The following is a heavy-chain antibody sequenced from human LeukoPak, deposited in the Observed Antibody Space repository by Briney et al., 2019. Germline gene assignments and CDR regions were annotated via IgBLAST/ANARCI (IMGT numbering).Heavy chain of an antibody. Sequence: TGGSLRLSCAASGFTFSSYAMSWVRQAPGKGLEWVSAISGSGGTTYYADSVKGRFTIPRDNSKNTLYLQMNSLRAEDTAVYYCAKSATGTTSSWFDPWGQGTLVTVSS. V-gene: IGHV3-23*01. J-gene: IGHJ5*02. CDR2: ISGSGGTT. CDR1: GFTFSSYA. CDR3: AKSATGTTSSWFDP. D-gene: IGHD1-7*01.